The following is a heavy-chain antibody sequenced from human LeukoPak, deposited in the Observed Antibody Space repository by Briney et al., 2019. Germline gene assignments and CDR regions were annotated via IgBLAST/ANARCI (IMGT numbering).Heavy chain of an antibody. CDR2: IYYSGST. V-gene: IGHV4-59*01. D-gene: IGHD6-13*01. CDR3: AMSIAAAGCGRY. J-gene: IGHJ4*02. Sequence: TPSETLSLTCTVSGGSISSYYWSWIRQPPGKGLEWIGYIYYSGSTNYNPSLKSRVTISVDTSKNQFSLKLSSVTAADTAVYYCAMSIAAAGCGRYWGQGTLVTVSS. CDR1: GGSISSYY.